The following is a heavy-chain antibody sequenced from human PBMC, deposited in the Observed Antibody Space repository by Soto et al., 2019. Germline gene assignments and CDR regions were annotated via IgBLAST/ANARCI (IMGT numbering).Heavy chain of an antibody. CDR1: GYTFTSYG. Sequence: QVQLVQSGAEVKKPGASVKVSCKASGYTFTSYGISWVRQAPGQGLEWMGWISAYNGNTNYAQKLQGRVTMTTDTSTTTXYXEXXXXXXXXXXXXXXXXXXXXXXXXXNNWFDPWGQGTQVTVSS. V-gene: IGHV1-18*01. CDR3: XXXXXXXXXXXNNWFDP. CDR2: ISAYNGNT. J-gene: IGHJ5*02.